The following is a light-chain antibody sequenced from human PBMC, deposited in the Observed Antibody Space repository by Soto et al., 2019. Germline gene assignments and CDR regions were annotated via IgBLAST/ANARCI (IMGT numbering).Light chain of an antibody. CDR1: SSDVGGYNY. CDR3: SSFTSSGTYV. CDR2: DVS. Sequence: QSVLTQPASVSGSPGQSITISCTGTSSDVGGYNYVSWFQQYPGKAPKLIIYDVSNRPSGVSNRFSGSKSGNTASPTISGLKNEDEADYYCSSFTSSGTYVFGNGTKVXVL. V-gene: IGLV2-14*01. J-gene: IGLJ1*01.